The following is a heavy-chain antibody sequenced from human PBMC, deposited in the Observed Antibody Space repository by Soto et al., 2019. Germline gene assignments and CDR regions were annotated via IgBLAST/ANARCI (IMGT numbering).Heavy chain of an antibody. J-gene: IGHJ4*02. D-gene: IGHD2-15*01. CDR2: INTDGSER. Sequence: EVQMVESGGGLVQPWGSLRLSCAASGFTFRSYWMHWVRQVPGEGLVWVSRINTDGSERNYADSVKGRFTVSRDNAKNTQYLQMNSLRVEDTAVYYCARDGEGYWGQGTLVTVSS. CDR1: GFTFRSYW. V-gene: IGHV3-74*01. CDR3: ARDGEGY.